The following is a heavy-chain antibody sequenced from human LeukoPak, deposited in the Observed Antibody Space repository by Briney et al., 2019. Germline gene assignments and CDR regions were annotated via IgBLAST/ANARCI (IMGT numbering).Heavy chain of an antibody. CDR1: GGSISSGDYY. J-gene: IGHJ6*02. CDR3: ARYDSGGYYYYYYGMDV. CDR2: IYYSGST. V-gene: IGHV4-30-4*01. Sequence: PSETLSLTCTVSGGSISSGDYYWSWIRQPPGKGLEWIGYIYYSGSTYYNPSLKSRVTISVDTSKDQFSLKLSSVTAADTAVYYCARYDSGGYYYYYYGMDVWGQGTTVTVSS. D-gene: IGHD3-22*01.